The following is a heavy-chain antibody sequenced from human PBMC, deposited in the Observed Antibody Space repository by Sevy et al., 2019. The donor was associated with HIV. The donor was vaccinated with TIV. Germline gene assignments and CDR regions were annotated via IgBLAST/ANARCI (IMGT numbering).Heavy chain of an antibody. CDR3: ARDNGLGSSADYYYYGMDV. CDR1: DGSISSGSYY. V-gene: IGHV4-61*02. D-gene: IGHD6-6*01. Sequence: SETLSLTCTVSDGSISSGSYYWSWIRQPAGKGLEWIGRIYTSGSTNYNPSLKSRVTMSVDTSKNQFSLKLSSVTAADTAAYYCARDNGLGSSADYYYYGMDVWGQGTTVTVSS. J-gene: IGHJ6*02. CDR2: IYTSGST.